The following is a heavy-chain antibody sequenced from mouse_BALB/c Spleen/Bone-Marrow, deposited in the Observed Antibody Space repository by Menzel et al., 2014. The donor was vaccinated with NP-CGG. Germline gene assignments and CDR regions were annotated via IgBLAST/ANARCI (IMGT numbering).Heavy chain of an antibody. V-gene: IGHV1-69*02. D-gene: IGHD2-3*01. J-gene: IGHJ4*01. CDR1: GYTFTSYW. CDR3: ARWLLRYYAMDD. Sequence: QVQLQQSGAELVKPGASVKLSCKASGYTFTSYWMHWVKQRPGQGLEWIGEIDPSDSYTNYNQKFKGKATLTVDKSSSTAYMQLSSLTSEDSAVYFWARWLLRYYAMDDWGQGTSVTVSS. CDR2: IDPSDSYT.